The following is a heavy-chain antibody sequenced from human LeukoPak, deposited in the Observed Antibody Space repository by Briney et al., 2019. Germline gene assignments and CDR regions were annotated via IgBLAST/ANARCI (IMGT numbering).Heavy chain of an antibody. Sequence: ASVKVSCKASGYTFTGYYMHWVRQAPGQGLEWMGWINPNSGGTNYAQKFQGRVTMTRDTSISTAYMELSRLRSDDTAVYYCARAYSYGTPNFDYWGQGTLVTVSS. CDR3: ARAYSYGTPNFDY. J-gene: IGHJ4*02. D-gene: IGHD5-18*01. V-gene: IGHV1-2*02. CDR2: INPNSGGT. CDR1: GYTFTGYY.